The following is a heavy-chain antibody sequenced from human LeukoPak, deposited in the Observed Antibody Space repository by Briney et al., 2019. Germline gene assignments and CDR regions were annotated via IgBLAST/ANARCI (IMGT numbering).Heavy chain of an antibody. Sequence: GGSLRLSCAASGFTFSSYAMSWVRLAPGKGLEWVSAISGSGGSTYYADSVKGRFTISRDNSKNTLYLQMNSLRAEDTAVYYCAKDFRGSYLIDYWGQGTLVTVSS. CDR2: ISGSGGST. V-gene: IGHV3-23*01. J-gene: IGHJ4*02. CDR3: AKDFRGSYLIDY. CDR1: GFTFSSYA. D-gene: IGHD1-26*01.